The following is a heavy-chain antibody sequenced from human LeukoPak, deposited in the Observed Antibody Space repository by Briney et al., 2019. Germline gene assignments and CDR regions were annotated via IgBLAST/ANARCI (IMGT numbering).Heavy chain of an antibody. D-gene: IGHD3-22*01. CDR2: IYYSGST. J-gene: IGHJ4*02. Sequence: PSETLPLTGTVSGGSNSSYHWSWLPQPPGKGLEGIGYIYYSGSTNYNPSLKSRVTISVDTSKNQFSLKLSSVTAADTAVYYCARDSSGYQRGFDYWGQGTLVTVSS. CDR3: ARDSSGYQRGFDY. V-gene: IGHV4-59*01. CDR1: GGSNSSYH.